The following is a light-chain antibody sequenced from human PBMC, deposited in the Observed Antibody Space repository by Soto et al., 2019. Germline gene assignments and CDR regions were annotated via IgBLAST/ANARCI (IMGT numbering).Light chain of an antibody. J-gene: IGKJ5*01. CDR2: LAS. CDR3: MQGVQMPPIT. Sequence: EIVMTQSPLSLPVTPGEPASISCRSSQSLQHSNGYNYLDWYFQKPGQSPQLLIHLASNRASGVPVRFSGSGSGTDFTPNISSVEAEDVGLYYCMQGVQMPPITFGQGTRLEIK. CDR1: QSLQHSNGYNY. V-gene: IGKV2-28*01.